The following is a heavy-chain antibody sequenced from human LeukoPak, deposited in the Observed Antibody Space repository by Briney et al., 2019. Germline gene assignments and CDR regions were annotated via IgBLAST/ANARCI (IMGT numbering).Heavy chain of an antibody. CDR3: AADQDYGGYSHFDL. V-gene: IGHV3-74*03. CDR1: GFTFSGYW. J-gene: IGHJ4*02. Sequence: GGSLRLSCAASGFTFSGYWMHWVRQAPGKGLVWVSRIKSDGSSIMYADSVKGRFTISRDNAKNTLWLQMNSLRVEDTAMFYCAADQDYGGYSHFDLWGQGILVTVSS. D-gene: IGHD4-23*01. CDR2: IKSDGSSI.